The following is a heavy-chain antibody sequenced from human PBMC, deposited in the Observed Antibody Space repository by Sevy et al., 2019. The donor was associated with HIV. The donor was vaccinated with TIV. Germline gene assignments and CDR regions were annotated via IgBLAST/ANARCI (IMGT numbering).Heavy chain of an antibody. V-gene: IGHV3-23*01. CDR2: ISGSGGST. CDR3: AKARGSGGYCSGGSCQFDY. CDR1: GFTFSSYA. J-gene: IGHJ4*02. Sequence: GGSLRLSCAASGFTFSSYAMSWVRQAPGKGLEWVSAISGSGGSTYYADSVKGRFTISRDNSKNTLYLQMNSLRAEDKAVYYCAKARGSGGYCSGGSCQFDYWGQGTLVTVSS. D-gene: IGHD2-15*01.